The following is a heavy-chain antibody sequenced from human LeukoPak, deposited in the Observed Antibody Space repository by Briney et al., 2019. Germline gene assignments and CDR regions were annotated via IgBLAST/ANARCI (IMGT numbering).Heavy chain of an antibody. CDR2: INPDSGGT. J-gene: IGHJ1*01. CDR1: GYTFTDYY. V-gene: IGHV1-2*02. CDR3: ARVKERTKATIPDYFQD. Sequence: GASVKVSCKASGYTFTDYYMHWVRQAPGQGLEWVGWINPDSGGTNYGKNFQGRVTMTRDTSISIVYMEVNRLRSDDTAVYYCARVKERTKATIPDYFQDWGQGTLVTVSS. D-gene: IGHD5-12*01.